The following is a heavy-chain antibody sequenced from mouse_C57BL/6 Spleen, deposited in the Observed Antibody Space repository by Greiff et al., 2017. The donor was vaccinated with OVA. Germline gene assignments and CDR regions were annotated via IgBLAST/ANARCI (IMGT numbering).Heavy chain of an antibody. V-gene: IGHV1-52*01. CDR3: ARHYYGSSYVRLDY. J-gene: IGHJ2*01. CDR2: IDPSDSET. CDR1: GYTFTSYW. Sequence: QVQLQQSGAELVRPGSSVKLSCKASGYTFTSYWMHWVKQRPIQGLEWIGNIDPSDSETHYNQKFKDKATLTVDKSSSTAYMQLSSLTSENSAVYYCARHYYGSSYVRLDYWGQGTTLTVSS. D-gene: IGHD1-1*01.